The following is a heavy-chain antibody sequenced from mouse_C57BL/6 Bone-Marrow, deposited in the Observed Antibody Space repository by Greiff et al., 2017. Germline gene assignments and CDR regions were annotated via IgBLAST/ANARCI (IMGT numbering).Heavy chain of an antibody. V-gene: IGHV7-3*01. CDR1: GFTFTDYY. Sequence: EVKLVESGGGLVQPGGSLSLSCAASGFTFTDYYMSWVRQPPGKALEWLGFIRNKANGYTTEYSASVKGRFTISSDNSQSILYLQMNALRAEDSATYYCARPYYGSSPAWFAYWGQGTLVTVSA. CDR3: ARPYYGSSPAWFAY. J-gene: IGHJ3*01. CDR2: IRNKANGYTT. D-gene: IGHD1-1*01.